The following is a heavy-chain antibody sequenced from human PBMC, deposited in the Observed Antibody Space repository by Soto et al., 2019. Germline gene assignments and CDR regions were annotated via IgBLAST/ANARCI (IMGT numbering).Heavy chain of an antibody. CDR3: AKDVILWGVTYCSGGSGKWDY. J-gene: IGHJ4*02. CDR1: GFTFSNYG. CDR2: IGATAGRT. D-gene: IGHD2-15*01. Sequence: EVQLLESGGGLVNPGGSLRLSCAASGFTFSNYGMSWVRQAPGKGLEWVSSIGATAGRTFYADAVKGRFTISRDNSKKTVYLQMSRLGAEDTAVYYCAKDVILWGVTYCSGGSGKWDYWGQGSLVTVSS. V-gene: IGHV3-23*01.